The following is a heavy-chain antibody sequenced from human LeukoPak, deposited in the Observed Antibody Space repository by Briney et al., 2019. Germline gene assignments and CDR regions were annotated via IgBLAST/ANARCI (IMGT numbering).Heavy chain of an antibody. D-gene: IGHD1-26*01. CDR2: ISYDGSNK. J-gene: IGHJ5*02. V-gene: IGHV3-30*03. Sequence: PGRSLRLSCAASGFTFSNYGMHWVRQAPGKGLEWVAVISYDGSNKYYVDSVKGRFTISRDNSKNTLYLQMNSLRAEDTAVYYCARALAWRIVGATRTWRYWFDPWGQGTLVTVSS. CDR1: GFTFSNYG. CDR3: ARALAWRIVGATRTWRYWFDP.